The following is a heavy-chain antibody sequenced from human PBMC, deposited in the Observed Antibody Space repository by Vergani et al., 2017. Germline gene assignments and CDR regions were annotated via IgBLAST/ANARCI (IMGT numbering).Heavy chain of an antibody. D-gene: IGHD3-22*01. CDR2: IHPADSDT. V-gene: IGHV5-51*01. CDR1: GYSFTNYW. Sequence: EVQLVQSGAEVKKRGESLKISCQISGYSFTNYWIGWVRQMPGKGLEWMGIIHPADSDTRYSPSFQGQVTISVDKSISTAYLQRSSLRASDSAMYYCARLYGRDSSGSKYFDYCLQGTLVTDSS. J-gene: IGHJ4*02. CDR3: ARLYGRDSSGSKYFDY.